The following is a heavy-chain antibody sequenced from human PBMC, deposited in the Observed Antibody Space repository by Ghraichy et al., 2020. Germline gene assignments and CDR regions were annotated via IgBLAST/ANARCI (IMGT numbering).Heavy chain of an antibody. V-gene: IGHV1-2*06. CDR2: INPNSGGT. CDR1: GYTFTGYY. CDR3: ARDQDPEHIVVVTAIPREADDY. D-gene: IGHD2-21*02. J-gene: IGHJ4*02. Sequence: ASVKVSCKASGYTFTGYYMHWVRQAPGQGLEWMGRINPNSGGTNYAQKFQGRVTMTRDTSISTAYMELSRLRSDDTAVYYCARDQDPEHIVVVTAIPREADDYWGQGTLVTVSS.